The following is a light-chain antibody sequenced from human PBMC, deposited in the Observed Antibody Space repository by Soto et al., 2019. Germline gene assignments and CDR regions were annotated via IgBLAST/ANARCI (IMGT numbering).Light chain of an antibody. CDR3: KQYGSSGT. Sequence: DIVMTQSPASLALSLGERATINCKSSQSLLFSSNKKNYLAWYQQRPGQPPKXLIYWASSRESGVPDRFTGSGSGTEFTLTIRRLEPEDFAVYYCKQYGSSGTCGQGTKVDIK. V-gene: IGKV4-1*01. CDR1: QSLLFSSNKKNY. J-gene: IGKJ1*01. CDR2: WAS.